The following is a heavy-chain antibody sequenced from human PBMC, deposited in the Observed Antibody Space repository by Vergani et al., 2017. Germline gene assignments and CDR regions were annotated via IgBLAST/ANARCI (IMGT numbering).Heavy chain of an antibody. CDR3: ARFGEGSSWTFDY. J-gene: IGHJ4*02. CDR1: GFTFSSYS. CDR2: ISSSSSYI. V-gene: IGHV3-21*01. D-gene: IGHD6-13*01. Sequence: EVQLVESGGGLVKPGGSLRLSCAASGFTFSSYSMNWVRQAPGKGLEWVSSISSSSSYIYYADSVKGRFTIFRDNAKNSLYLQMNSLRAEDTAVYYCARFGEGSSWTFDYWGQGTLVTVSS.